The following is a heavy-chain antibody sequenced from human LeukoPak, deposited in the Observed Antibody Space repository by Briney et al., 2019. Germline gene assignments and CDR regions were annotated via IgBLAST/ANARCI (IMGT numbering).Heavy chain of an antibody. CDR2: INPNSGGT. CDR3: AREGRVAGHYVVDY. CDR1: GYTFTGYC. Sequence: ASVQVSCKASGYTFTGYCMHWVRQAPGQGLEWMGWINPNSGGTNYAQNFQGRVTMTRDTSISTAYMELSRLRSDDTAIYYCAREGRVAGHYVVDYWGQGTLVTVSS. V-gene: IGHV1-2*02. J-gene: IGHJ4*02. D-gene: IGHD6-19*01.